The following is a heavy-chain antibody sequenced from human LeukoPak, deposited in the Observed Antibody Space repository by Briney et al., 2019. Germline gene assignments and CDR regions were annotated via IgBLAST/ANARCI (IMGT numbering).Heavy chain of an antibody. Sequence: SETLSLTCAVYGGAFSGYYWSWIRQPPGKGLEWIGEINHSGGTNYNPSLKSRVTISVDTSKNQFSLKLSSVTAADSAVYCCARGRYRRGPHFDYWGQGTLVTVSS. J-gene: IGHJ4*02. CDR3: ARGRYRRGPHFDY. V-gene: IGHV4-34*01. CDR1: GGAFSGYY. D-gene: IGHD1-26*01. CDR2: INHSGGT.